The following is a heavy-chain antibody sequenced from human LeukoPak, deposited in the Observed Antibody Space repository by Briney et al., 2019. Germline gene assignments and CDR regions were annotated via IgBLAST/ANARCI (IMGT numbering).Heavy chain of an antibody. J-gene: IGHJ6*02. Sequence: GGSLRLSCAASGFTFSSHAMSWVRQAPGKGLEWVSAISGSGGSTYYADSVKGRFTISRDNSKNTLYLQMNSLRAEDTAVYYCAKETYSTIYYYYYYGMDVWGQGTTVTVSS. V-gene: IGHV3-23*01. CDR3: AKETYSTIYYYYYYGMDV. CDR2: ISGSGGST. CDR1: GFTFSSHA. D-gene: IGHD5-18*01.